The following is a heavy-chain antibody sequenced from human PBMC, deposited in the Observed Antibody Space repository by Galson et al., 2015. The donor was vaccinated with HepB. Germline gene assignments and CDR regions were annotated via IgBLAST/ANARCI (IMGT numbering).Heavy chain of an antibody. Sequence: SLRLSCAASGFTFSSYWMSWVRQAPGKGLEWVANIKQDGSEKYYVDSVKGRFTISRDNAKNSLYLQMNSLRAEDTAVYYCARALRPTSYYYYGMDVWGQGTTVTVSS. CDR3: ARALRPTSYYYYGMDV. J-gene: IGHJ6*02. CDR2: IKQDGSEK. V-gene: IGHV3-7*03. CDR1: GFTFSSYW. D-gene: IGHD3-3*01.